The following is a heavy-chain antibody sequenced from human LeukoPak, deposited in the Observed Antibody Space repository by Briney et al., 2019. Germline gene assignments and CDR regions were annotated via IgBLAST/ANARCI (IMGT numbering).Heavy chain of an antibody. V-gene: IGHV3-33*06. D-gene: IGHD3-9*01. Sequence: PGGSLRLSCAASGFTFSSYGMHWVRQAPGKGLEWVAVIWYDGSNKYYADSVKGRFTITRDNSKNTLYLQMNSLRAEDTAVYYCAKDRRYFDWFRLDAFDIWGQGTMVTVSS. CDR3: AKDRRYFDWFRLDAFDI. J-gene: IGHJ3*02. CDR1: GFTFSSYG. CDR2: IWYDGSNK.